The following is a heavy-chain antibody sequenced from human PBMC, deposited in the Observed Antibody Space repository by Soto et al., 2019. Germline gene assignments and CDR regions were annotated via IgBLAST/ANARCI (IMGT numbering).Heavy chain of an antibody. CDR3: ARHSSSWPIFDY. CDR2: IYYSGSS. J-gene: IGHJ4*02. D-gene: IGHD6-13*01. Sequence: SETLSLTCTVSGGSIGNSYLSWIRQSPGKGLEWIGYIYYSGSSNYNPSLKSRVSISVDTSKNQFSLKLSSVTAADTAVYYCARHSSSWPIFDYWGQGTLVTVSS. CDR1: GGSIGNSY. V-gene: IGHV4-59*08.